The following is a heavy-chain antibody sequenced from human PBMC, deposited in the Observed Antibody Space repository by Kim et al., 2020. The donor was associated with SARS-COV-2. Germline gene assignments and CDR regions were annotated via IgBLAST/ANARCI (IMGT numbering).Heavy chain of an antibody. CDR1: GYTFTSYY. CDR3: ARVMDSGYDDPWFDY. CDR2: INPSGGST. D-gene: IGHD5-12*01. Sequence: ASVKVSCKASGYTFTSYYMHWVRQAPGQGLEWMGIINPSGGSTSYAQKFQGRVTMTRDTSTSTVYMELSSLRSEDTAVYYCARVMDSGYDDPWFDYWGQGTLVTVSS. J-gene: IGHJ4*02. V-gene: IGHV1-46*01.